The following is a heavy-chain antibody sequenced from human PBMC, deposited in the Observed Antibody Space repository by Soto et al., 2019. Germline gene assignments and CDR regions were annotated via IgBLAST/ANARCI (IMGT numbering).Heavy chain of an antibody. CDR3: ASVYCSGGSCYSWGLY. Sequence: QVQLVQSGAEVKKPGASVKVSCKASGYTFTSYGISWVRQAPGQGLEWMGWISAYNGNTNYAQKLQGRVTMTTDTPPSTAYMELRSLRSDDTAVYYCASVYCSGGSCYSWGLYWGQGTLVTVSS. CDR1: GYTFTSYG. D-gene: IGHD2-15*01. J-gene: IGHJ4*02. V-gene: IGHV1-18*01. CDR2: ISAYNGNT.